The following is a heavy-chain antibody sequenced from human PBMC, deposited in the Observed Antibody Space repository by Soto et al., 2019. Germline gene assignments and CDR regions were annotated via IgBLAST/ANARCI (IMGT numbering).Heavy chain of an antibody. D-gene: IGHD6-13*01. J-gene: IGHJ3*02. V-gene: IGHV1-69*02. CDR1: GGTFSTYT. Sequence: QVQLVQSGAEVKKPGSSVKVSCKASGGTFSTYTIIWVRQAPGQGLEWMGRIIPMLDITNNAQRFQGRVTITADKCTSTAYLELSSLRSEDTAVYYCTIGSWSAETFDIWGRGTMVTVSS. CDR3: TIGSWSAETFDI. CDR2: IIPMLDIT.